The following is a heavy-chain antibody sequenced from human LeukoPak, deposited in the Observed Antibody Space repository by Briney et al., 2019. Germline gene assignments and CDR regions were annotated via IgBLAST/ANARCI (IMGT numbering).Heavy chain of an antibody. Sequence: PSQTLSLTCTVSGDSLTTDDSFWSCIRQFPGKGLEWIGYIHYRGTTNYNPPLKSRLSMSIDMSKDQFSLNLTSVTAEDTAIYYCARDGYINDAFDIWGQGIVVTVSS. CDR3: ARDGYINDAFDI. D-gene: IGHD1-1*01. CDR1: GDSLTTDDSF. V-gene: IGHV4-31*03. J-gene: IGHJ3*02. CDR2: IHYRGTT.